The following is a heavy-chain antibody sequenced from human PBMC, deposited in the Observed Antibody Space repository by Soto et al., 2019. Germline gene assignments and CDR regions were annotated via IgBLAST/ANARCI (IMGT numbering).Heavy chain of an antibody. D-gene: IGHD1-26*01. V-gene: IGHV1-2*02. CDR2: INPNSGAT. Sequence: QLVQSGAEVKKPGASVKVSCETSGYTFTDDYLHWVRQVPGQGLEWMGWINPNSGATNYAQKLQGGVTMTSDTSFSTGYMELSRLKSADTAVSYCARDRGDRGGGRYRFDYWGQGTLVTVSS. CDR1: GYTFTDDY. CDR3: ARDRGDRGGGRYRFDY. J-gene: IGHJ4*02.